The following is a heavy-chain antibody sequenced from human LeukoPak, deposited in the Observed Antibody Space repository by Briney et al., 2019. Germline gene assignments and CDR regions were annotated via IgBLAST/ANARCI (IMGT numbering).Heavy chain of an antibody. CDR2: ISPRSYST. CDR3: ARGKRTFDF. D-gene: IGHD6-25*01. V-gene: IGHV3-11*01. Sequence: GGSLRLSCTASVFNFTASYMSWIRQSPGGRLEWLSYISPRSYSTYYPDSARGRFTISRDNSLNSLFLHMTALRVDDSATYYFARGKRTFDFGDQGTRASVS. CDR1: VFNFTASY. J-gene: IGHJ4*02.